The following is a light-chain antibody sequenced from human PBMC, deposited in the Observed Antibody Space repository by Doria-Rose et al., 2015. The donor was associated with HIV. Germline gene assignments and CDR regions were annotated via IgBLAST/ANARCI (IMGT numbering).Light chain of an antibody. V-gene: IGKV3-20*01. J-gene: IGKJ1*01. CDR1: QSFSSTH. CDR3: HQYGTSWT. Sequence: TQSPGTLSLSPGERATLSCRASQSFSSTHLAWYQQKPGQAPSLLIYDGSTRATGIPDRFSASGSGADFTLTINRLEPEDFAPYYCHQYGTSWTFGQGTKVGI. CDR2: DGS.